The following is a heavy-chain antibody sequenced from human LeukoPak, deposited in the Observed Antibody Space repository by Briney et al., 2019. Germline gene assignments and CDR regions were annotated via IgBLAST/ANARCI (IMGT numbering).Heavy chain of an antibody. D-gene: IGHD3-22*01. CDR2: FDPEDGET. J-gene: IGHJ5*02. V-gene: IGHV1-24*01. CDR1: GYTLTELS. Sequence: ASVKVSCKVSGYTLTELSMHWVRQAPGKGLEWMGGFDPEDGETIYAQKFQGRVTMTEDTSTDTAYMELSSLRSEDTAVYYCATHYYDSSGYYPPPFDPWGQGTLVTVSS. CDR3: ATHYYDSSGYYPPPFDP.